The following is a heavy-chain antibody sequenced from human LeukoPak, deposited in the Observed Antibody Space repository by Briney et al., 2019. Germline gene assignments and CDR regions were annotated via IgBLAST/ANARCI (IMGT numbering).Heavy chain of an antibody. CDR1: GYTFTDYY. CDR3: ARDLPKTGYVGALDI. Sequence: ASVKVSCKASGYTFTDYYILWVRQAPGQGPEWKGWINPNSGGTNYAQNFKGRVTTTRDTSISTAYMEVNSLTSDDTAVYYCARDLPKTGYVGALDIWGQGTMVTVSS. J-gene: IGHJ3*02. CDR2: INPNSGGT. D-gene: IGHD5-12*01. V-gene: IGHV1-2*02.